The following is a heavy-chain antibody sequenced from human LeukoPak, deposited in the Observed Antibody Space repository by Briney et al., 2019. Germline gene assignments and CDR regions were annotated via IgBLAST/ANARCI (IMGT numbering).Heavy chain of an antibody. V-gene: IGHV4-31*11. J-gene: IGHJ3*02. D-gene: IGHD2-2*01. CDR1: GGSFSGYY. CDR2: IYYSGST. CDR3: AREVVPAAKTAKVGAFDI. Sequence: SETLSLTCAVYGGSFSGYYWSWIRQHPGKGLEWIGYIYYSGSTYYNPSLKSRVTISVDTSKNQFSLKLSSVTAADTAVYYCAREVVPAAKTAKVGAFDIWGQGTMVTVSS.